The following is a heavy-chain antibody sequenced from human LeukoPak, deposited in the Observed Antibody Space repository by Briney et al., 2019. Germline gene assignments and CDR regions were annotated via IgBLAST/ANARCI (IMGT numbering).Heavy chain of an antibody. CDR3: ARGAYDSSGYPEDAFDI. CDR1: GGTFSSYA. V-gene: IGHV1-69*13. J-gene: IGHJ3*02. Sequence: SVKVSCKASGGTFSSYAISWVRQAPGQGLEWMGGIIPIFGTANYAQKFQGRVTITADESTSTAYMELSSLRSEGTAVYYCARGAYDSSGYPEDAFDIWGQGTMVTVSS. D-gene: IGHD3-22*01. CDR2: IIPIFGTA.